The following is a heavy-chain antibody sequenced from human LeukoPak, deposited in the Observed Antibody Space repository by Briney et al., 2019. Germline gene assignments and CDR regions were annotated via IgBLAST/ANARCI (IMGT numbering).Heavy chain of an antibody. V-gene: IGHV3-7*01. Sequence: GGSLRLSCAASEFTFSSYAMNWVRQAPGKGLEWVANIKQDGSEKYYVDSVKGRFTISRDNAKNSLYLQMNSLRAEDTAVYYCARGIQLWRTFFDYWGQGTLVTVSS. CDR2: IKQDGSEK. CDR3: ARGIQLWRTFFDY. CDR1: EFTFSSYA. J-gene: IGHJ4*02. D-gene: IGHD5-18*01.